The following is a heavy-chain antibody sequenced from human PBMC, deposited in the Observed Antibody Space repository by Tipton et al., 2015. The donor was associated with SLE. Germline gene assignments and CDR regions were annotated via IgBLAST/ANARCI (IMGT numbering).Heavy chain of an antibody. D-gene: IGHD3-22*01. CDR1: GAAISAYY. J-gene: IGHJ4*02. CDR3: ARYFYDSSGVCLFDL. Sequence: TLSLTCSVSGAAISAYYWSWIRQHPGKGLEWIGYVFSSGTTYYNPSLQGRLSMSLDTSKNQLSLQLSSVTSADTAVYYCARYFYDSSGVCLFDLWGQGTLVTVSS. CDR2: VFSSGTT. V-gene: IGHV4-31*03.